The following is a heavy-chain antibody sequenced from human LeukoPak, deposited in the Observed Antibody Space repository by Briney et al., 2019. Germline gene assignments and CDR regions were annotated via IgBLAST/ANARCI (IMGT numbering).Heavy chain of an antibody. CDR3: ASNGYYCIEV. V-gene: IGHV4-34*01. J-gene: IGHJ6*03. CDR2: IYHDGST. CDR1: GGSFSGYY. D-gene: IGHD2-8*01. Sequence: ETLSLTCAVYGGSFSGYYWSWIRQPPGKGLEWIGEIYHDGSTNYNPSLKSRVTISVDKSKSQFSLRLSSVTAADTAVYYCASNGYYCIEVWGKGTTVTVSS.